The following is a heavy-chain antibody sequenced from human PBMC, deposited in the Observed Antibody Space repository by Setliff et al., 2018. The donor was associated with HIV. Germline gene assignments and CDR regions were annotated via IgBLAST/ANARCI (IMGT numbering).Heavy chain of an antibody. CDR3: AREYSGTSYGDIDF. CDR1: GYTFRIYG. Sequence: ASVKVSCKASGYTFRIYGVHWVRQAPGQRLEWMGWINAGNGDTKYSQKFQDRAAITGDTSASTAFMELSRLRSEDTGVYYCAREYSGTSYGDIDFWGEGTVVTVS. D-gene: IGHD1-26*01. V-gene: IGHV1-3*01. J-gene: IGHJ4*02. CDR2: INAGNGDT.